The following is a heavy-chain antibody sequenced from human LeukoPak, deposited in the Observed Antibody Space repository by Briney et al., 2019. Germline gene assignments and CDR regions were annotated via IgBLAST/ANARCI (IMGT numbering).Heavy chain of an antibody. V-gene: IGHV1-69*04. CDR1: GGTFSSYA. CDR2: IIPILGIA. J-gene: IGHJ3*02. CDR3: ARGHYDRKDAFDI. D-gene: IGHD3-22*01. Sequence: ASVKVSCKASGGTFSSYAISWVRQAPGQGLEWMGRIIPILGIANYAQKFQGRVTITADKSTSTAYMELSSLRSEDTAVYYCARGHYDRKDAFDIWGQGTMVTVSS.